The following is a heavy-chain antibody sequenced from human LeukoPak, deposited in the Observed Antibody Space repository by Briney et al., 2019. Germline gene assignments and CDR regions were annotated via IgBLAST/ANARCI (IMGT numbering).Heavy chain of an antibody. J-gene: IGHJ6*03. CDR1: GFTFSSYW. CDR2: IKQDGSEK. CDR3: ARLGPLYSYSIDV. Sequence: GGSLRLSCAASGFTFSSYWMVWVRQAPGKGLEWVANIKQDGSEKYYVDSVKGRFTISRDNAKNSLYLQMNSLRAEDTAVYYCARLGPLYSYSIDVWGQGTPVTVSS. V-gene: IGHV3-7*01.